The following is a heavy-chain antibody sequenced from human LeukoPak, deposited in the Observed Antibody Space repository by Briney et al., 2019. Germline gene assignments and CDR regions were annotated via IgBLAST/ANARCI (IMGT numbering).Heavy chain of an antibody. V-gene: IGHV1-2*02. J-gene: IGHJ6*03. CDR1: GYTFTGYY. Sequence: GASVKVSCKASGYTFTGYYMHWVRQAPGQGVEWMGWINPNSGGTNYAQKFQGRVTMTRDTSISTAYMELSRLRSDDTAVYYCARVLEQLAPYYYYYMDGWGKGPRSPSP. D-gene: IGHD6-13*01. CDR3: ARVLEQLAPYYYYYMDG. CDR2: INPNSGGT.